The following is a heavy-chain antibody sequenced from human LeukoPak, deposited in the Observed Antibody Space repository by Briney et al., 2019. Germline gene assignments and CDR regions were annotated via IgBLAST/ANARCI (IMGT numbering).Heavy chain of an antibody. CDR2: ISPDSNYK. J-gene: IGHJ4*02. Sequence: GGSLRLSCAASGFTFSTYSMNWLRLAPGKGLVWVSSISPDSNYKYYVDSVKGRFTISRDNAKSSLYLQMNSLRADDTAVYYCAKDQMVGQWPTNFDYWGQGTLVTVSS. V-gene: IGHV3-21*01. CDR1: GFTFSTYS. CDR3: AKDQMVGQWPTNFDY. D-gene: IGHD6-19*01.